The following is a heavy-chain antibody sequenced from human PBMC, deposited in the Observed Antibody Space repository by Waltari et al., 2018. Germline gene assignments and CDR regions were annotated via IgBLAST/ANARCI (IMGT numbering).Heavy chain of an antibody. D-gene: IGHD1-1*01. CDR2: IYRRASDT. J-gene: IGHJ6*02. CDR1: GDSLTDYW. Sequence: EVQLVQSGAEVKKPGESLKISCQVSGDSLTDYWIAWVRRMPGKGLEWMGIIYRRASDTRHSPSVQGRVTMSVYQSIDTAYLGWSSLKASDTGIYYCAKPWNDGWYYSGMDVWGQGTSVTVSS. CDR3: AKPWNDGWYYSGMDV. V-gene: IGHV5-51*01.